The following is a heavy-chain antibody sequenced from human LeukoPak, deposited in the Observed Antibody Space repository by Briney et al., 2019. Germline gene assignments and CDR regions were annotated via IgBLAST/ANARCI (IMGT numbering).Heavy chain of an antibody. J-gene: IGHJ4*02. Sequence: PSETLSLTCAVYGGSFSGYYCTWIRQPPGKGLEWIGEINHSGSTNYNPSLKSRVTLSIDTSKNQFSLELSSVTAADTAVYYCARQDFDASGNLQFDYWGQGTLVTVSS. V-gene: IGHV4-34*01. CDR3: ARQDFDASGNLQFDY. CDR1: GGSFSGYY. D-gene: IGHD3-10*01. CDR2: INHSGST.